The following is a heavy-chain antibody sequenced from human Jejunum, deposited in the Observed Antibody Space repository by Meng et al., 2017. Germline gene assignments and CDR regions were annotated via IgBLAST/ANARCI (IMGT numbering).Heavy chain of an antibody. J-gene: IGHJ6*02. V-gene: IGHV3-48*03. CDR1: GFTFSNYE. CDR3: ARDTVLRFLEWSRSSYYGMDV. D-gene: IGHD3-3*01. Sequence: GESLKISCAASGFTFSNYEMNWVRQAPGKGLEWVSYITSSGSPIYYADSVKGRFTISRDNAKNSLYLQMDSLRAEDTAVYYCARDTVLRFLEWSRSSYYGMDVWGQGTTVTVSS. CDR2: ITSSGSPI.